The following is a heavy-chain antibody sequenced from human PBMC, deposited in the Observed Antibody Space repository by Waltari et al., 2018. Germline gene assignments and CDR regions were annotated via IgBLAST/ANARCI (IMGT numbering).Heavy chain of an antibody. CDR2: ISSSSSTI. CDR3: AREGRWLQFGPAYFVDY. CDR1: GFTFSSYS. J-gene: IGHJ4*02. V-gene: IGHV3-48*04. D-gene: IGHD5-12*01. Sequence: EVQLVESGGGLVQPGGSLRLSCAASGFTFSSYSMNWVRQAPGKGLEWVSYISSSSSTIYYVDSVKGRFTISRDNAKNSLYLQMNSLRAEDTAVYYCAREGRWLQFGPAYFVDYWGQGTLVTVSS.